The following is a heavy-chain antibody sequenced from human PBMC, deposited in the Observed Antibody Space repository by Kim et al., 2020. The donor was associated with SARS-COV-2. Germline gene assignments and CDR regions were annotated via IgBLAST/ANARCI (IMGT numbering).Heavy chain of an antibody. V-gene: IGHV3-30*03. Sequence: YADSAKGRDTISRDNSKNTLYRQMSSLRAEDTAVYYCASGSYGGFVAFYIGGQGTMLTVSS. CDR3: ASGSYGGFVAFYI. D-gene: IGHD1-26*01. J-gene: IGHJ3*02.